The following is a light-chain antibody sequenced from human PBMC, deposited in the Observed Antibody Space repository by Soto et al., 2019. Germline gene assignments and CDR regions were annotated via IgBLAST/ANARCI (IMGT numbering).Light chain of an antibody. Sequence: QSALTQPASVSGSPGQSITISCTGTSSDIGAYNFVSWYQQHPGKAPKLMLYDVNIRPSGVSNRFSGSKSGNTASLTISGLHAEDEVDYYCTSWTTSTTMIFGGGTKLTV. CDR1: SSDIGAYNF. CDR3: TSWTTSTTMI. CDR2: DVN. J-gene: IGLJ2*01. V-gene: IGLV2-14*03.